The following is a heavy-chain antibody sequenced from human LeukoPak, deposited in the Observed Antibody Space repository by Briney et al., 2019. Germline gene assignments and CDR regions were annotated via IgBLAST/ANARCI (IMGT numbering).Heavy chain of an antibody. Sequence: PSETLSLTCTVSGGSISSGDYYWSWIRQPPGKGLEWIGYIYYSGSTYYNPSLKSRVTLSVDTSKNQFSLKLSSVTAADTAVYYCARDPLHYDILTGFSSRGVDYWGQGTLVTVSS. D-gene: IGHD3-9*01. V-gene: IGHV4-30-4*01. CDR2: IYYSGST. CDR3: ARDPLHYDILTGFSSRGVDY. J-gene: IGHJ4*02. CDR1: GGSISSGDYY.